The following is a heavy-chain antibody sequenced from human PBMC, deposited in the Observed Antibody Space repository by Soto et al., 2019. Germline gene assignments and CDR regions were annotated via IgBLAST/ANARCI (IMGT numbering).Heavy chain of an antibody. V-gene: IGHV4-30-4*01. CDR1: GGSISSGDYY. Sequence: PSETLSLTCTVSGGSISSGDYYWSWIRQPPGKGLEWIGYIYYSGSTYYNPSLKSRVTISVDTSKNQFSLKLSSVTAADTAVYYCASNSYGYTCYDYWGQGTLVTGSS. CDR2: IYYSGST. CDR3: ASNSYGYTCYDY. D-gene: IGHD5-18*01. J-gene: IGHJ4*02.